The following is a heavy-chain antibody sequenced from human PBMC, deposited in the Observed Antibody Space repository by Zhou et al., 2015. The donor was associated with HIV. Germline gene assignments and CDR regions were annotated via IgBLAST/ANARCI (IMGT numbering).Heavy chain of an antibody. CDR3: ARLLGETDLNLHSFDI. D-gene: IGHD2-15*01. J-gene: IGHJ3*02. CDR2: VIPVFGTS. Sequence: QVQLVQSGAEVKKPGSSVRVSCKASGGTFSSYAISWVRQAPGQGLEWMGGVIPVFGTSTSTQKFQGRVTITADKSTSTVYMELNSLRSDDTAVYYCARLLGETDLNLHSFDIWGQGTVVTVSS. V-gene: IGHV1-69*06. CDR1: GGTFSSYA.